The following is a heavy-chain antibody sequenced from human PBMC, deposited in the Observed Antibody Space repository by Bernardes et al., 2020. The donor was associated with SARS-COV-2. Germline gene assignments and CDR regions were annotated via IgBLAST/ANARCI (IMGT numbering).Heavy chain of an antibody. CDR3: AMRDWLHSYYYYGLDV. CDR2: ISGSGSTI. V-gene: IGHV3-48*04. Sequence: GGSLRLSCAASGFSFSNYWMSWVRQAPGKGLEWVSYISGSGSTIYYADSVKGRFTISRDNAKNSLYLQMNSLRAEDTAIYYCAMRDWLHSYYYYGLDVWGQGTTVTVSS. CDR1: GFSFSNYW. D-gene: IGHD3-9*01. J-gene: IGHJ6*02.